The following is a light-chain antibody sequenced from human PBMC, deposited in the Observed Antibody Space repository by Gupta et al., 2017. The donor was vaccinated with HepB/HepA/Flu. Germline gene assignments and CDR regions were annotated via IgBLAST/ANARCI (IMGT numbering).Light chain of an antibody. V-gene: IGKV1-27*01. CDR3: QKDDSAPRT. CDR2: GTS. J-gene: IGKJ5*01. Sequence: GDRVTITCRASQDINKYLAWYQLKPGKVPKLLMFGTSALQSGVPSRFSGSGSGTEFTLTISSLQPEDVAIYYCQKDDSAPRTFGQGTRLDIK. CDR1: QDINKY.